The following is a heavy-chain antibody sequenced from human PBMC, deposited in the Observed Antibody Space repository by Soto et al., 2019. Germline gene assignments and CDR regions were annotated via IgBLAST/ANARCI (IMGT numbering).Heavy chain of an antibody. J-gene: IGHJ4*02. CDR3: AKDFGGSHRLGTYYFDY. Sequence: EVQLLESGGGLVQPGGSLRLSCAASGFTFSSYAMSWVRQAPGKGLEWVSAISGSGGTTYYADSVKGRFTISRDNSKNTLFLQMNSLRAEDTAVYYCAKDFGGSHRLGTYYFDYWGQGTLVTVSS. CDR2: ISGSGGTT. V-gene: IGHV3-23*01. CDR1: GFTFSSYA. D-gene: IGHD1-26*01.